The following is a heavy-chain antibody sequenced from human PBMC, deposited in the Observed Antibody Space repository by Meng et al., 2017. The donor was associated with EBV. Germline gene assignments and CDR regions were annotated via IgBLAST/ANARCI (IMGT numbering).Heavy chain of an antibody. CDR2: FLPRLGAP. CDR3: ASESGRGYTPNY. D-gene: IGHD3-10*01. Sequence: QVQLVQAAAKVKKPGSSVKVSRKTSGGPFRYYAISWVRQAPGQGLEWLGGFLPRLGAPNYAQKFNGRVKITADESTSTHYMDLSSVRSEDTAIYYCASESGRGYTPNYWGQGTLVTVSS. CDR1: GGPFRYYA. J-gene: IGHJ4*02. V-gene: IGHV1-69*01.